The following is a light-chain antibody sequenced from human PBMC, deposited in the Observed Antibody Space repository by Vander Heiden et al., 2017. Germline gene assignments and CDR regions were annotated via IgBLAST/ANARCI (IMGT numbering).Light chain of an antibody. V-gene: IGLV2-8*01. CDR2: EVS. CDR1: SSDVGGYNY. CDR3: TSYAGSNNWV. Sequence: QSALTQPHSASGSPGQSVTISCTGTSSDVGGYNYVSWYQQHPGKAPKLMIDEVSKRPSGVPDRFSGSKSGNTASLTVSGLQAEDEADYYCTSYAGSNNWVFGGGTKLTVL. J-gene: IGLJ3*02.